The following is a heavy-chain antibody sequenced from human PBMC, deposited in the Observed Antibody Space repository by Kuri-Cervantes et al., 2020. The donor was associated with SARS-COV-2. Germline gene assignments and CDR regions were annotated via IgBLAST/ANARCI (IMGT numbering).Heavy chain of an antibody. D-gene: IGHD3-3*01. CDR1: GDSVSTNSAG. CDR2: TYYRSKWYN. J-gene: IGHJ6*02. CDR3: ARDRSIFGVVTPRMDYYYGMDV. Sequence: SETLSLTCAISGDSVSTNSAGWNWIRQSPSRGLEWLGRTYYRSKWYNDYAVSVKSRITINPDTSKNQFSLQLNSVTPEDTAVYYCARDRSIFGVVTPRMDYYYGMDVWGQGTTVTVSS. V-gene: IGHV6-1*01.